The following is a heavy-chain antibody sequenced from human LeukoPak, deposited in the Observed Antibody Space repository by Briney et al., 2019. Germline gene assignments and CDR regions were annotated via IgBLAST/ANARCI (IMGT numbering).Heavy chain of an antibody. D-gene: IGHD5/OR15-5a*01. V-gene: IGHV3-74*01. Sequence: GGSLRLSCAASGFTFSSYWMHWVRQAPGKGLVWVSRIKTDGTSTDYADSVKGRFTISRDNAKNTMYLQMNSLRAEDTAVYYCARGVSGTGPDIWGLGTMVAVSS. CDR2: IKTDGTST. CDR1: GFTFSSYW. J-gene: IGHJ3*02. CDR3: ARGVSGTGPDI.